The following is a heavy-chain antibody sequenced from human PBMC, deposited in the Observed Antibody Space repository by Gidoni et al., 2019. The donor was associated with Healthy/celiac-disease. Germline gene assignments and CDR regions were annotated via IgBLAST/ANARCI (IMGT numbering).Heavy chain of an antibody. V-gene: IGHV1-2*02. D-gene: IGHD1-26*01. CDR3: ARDHGGSYYKFDP. CDR2: INPNSGGT. Sequence: VQLVQSGAEVKKPGASVKVSCKASGYTFTGYHMHWVRQAPGQGLEWMGWINPNSGGTNYAQKFQGRVTMTRNTSISTAYMELSRLRSDDTDVYYCARDHGGSYYKFDPWGQGTLVTVSS. J-gene: IGHJ5*02. CDR1: GYTFTGYH.